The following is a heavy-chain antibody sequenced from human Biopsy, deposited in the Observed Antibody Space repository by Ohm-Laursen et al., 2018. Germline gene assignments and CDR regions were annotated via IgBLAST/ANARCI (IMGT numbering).Heavy chain of an antibody. Sequence: SLRLSCAASGFTFGHYAMHWVRQAPGKGLEWISLIWYDGTNEDYADSVKGRFTISRDNSKNTLYLQINTLTLEDTAFYYCARGLSSGWYGYFDVWGRGTLITVSS. J-gene: IGHJ2*01. D-gene: IGHD6-19*01. CDR3: ARGLSSGWYGYFDV. CDR1: GFTFGHYA. CDR2: IWYDGTNE. V-gene: IGHV3-33*04.